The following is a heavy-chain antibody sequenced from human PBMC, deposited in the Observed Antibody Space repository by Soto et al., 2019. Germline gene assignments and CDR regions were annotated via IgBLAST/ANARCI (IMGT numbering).Heavy chain of an antibody. V-gene: IGHV3-23*01. CDR2: ISGSGGST. D-gene: IGHD6-13*01. CDR3: ARGIVAAGSVPRVWLAP. CDR1: GFTFSSYA. Sequence: GGSLRLSCAASGFTFSSYAMSWVRQAPGKGLEWVSAISGSGGSTYYADSVKGRFTVSRDNSKNTLYLHMNSLRAEDTAVYFCARGIVAAGSVPRVWLAPWGQGTLVTVSS. J-gene: IGHJ5*02.